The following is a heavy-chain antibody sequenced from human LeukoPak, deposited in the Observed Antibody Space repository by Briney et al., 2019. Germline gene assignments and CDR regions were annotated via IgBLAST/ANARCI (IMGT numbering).Heavy chain of an antibody. CDR3: ARFSSGTAFDP. CDR1: GFTFSSYG. D-gene: IGHD6-19*01. V-gene: IGHV3-30*03. J-gene: IGHJ5*02. CDR2: ISYDGSNK. Sequence: GSLRLSCAASGFTFSSYGMHWVRKAPGKGLERVAVISYDGSNKYYADSVKGRFTISRDNSKNTLYLQMNSLRAGDTAVYYCARFSSGTAFDPWGQGTLVTVSS.